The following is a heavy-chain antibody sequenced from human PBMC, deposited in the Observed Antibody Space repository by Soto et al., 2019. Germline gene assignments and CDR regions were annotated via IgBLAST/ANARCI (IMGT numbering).Heavy chain of an antibody. CDR2: INAGNGST. V-gene: IGHV1-3*01. CDR3: ARTLLDLDY. J-gene: IGHJ4*02. D-gene: IGHD3-10*01. Sequence: GASVKVSCKASGYTFTSYAMHWVRQAPGQRLEWMGWINAGNGSTKYSQKFQGRVTITRDTSASTAYMELSSLRSEDTAVYYCARTLLDLDYWGQGTLVTVSS. CDR1: GYTFTSYA.